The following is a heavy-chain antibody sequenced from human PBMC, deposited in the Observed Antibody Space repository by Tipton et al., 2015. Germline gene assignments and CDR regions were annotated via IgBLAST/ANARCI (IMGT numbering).Heavy chain of an antibody. CDR1: GGSISSSSYY. J-gene: IGHJ4*02. CDR3: ARLEVADPSGLHY. Sequence: TLSFTCTVSGGSISSSSYYWGWIRQPPGKGLEWIGSIYYSGRTYYNPSLKSRVTISVDTSKNNFSLKLSSVTAADTAVYYCARLEVADPSGLHYWGQGTLVTVSS. D-gene: IGHD3-3*01. V-gene: IGHV4-39*02. CDR2: IYYSGRT.